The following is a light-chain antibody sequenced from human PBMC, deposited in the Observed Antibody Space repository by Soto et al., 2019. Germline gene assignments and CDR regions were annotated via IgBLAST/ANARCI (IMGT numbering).Light chain of an antibody. Sequence: QSVLTQSPSVSGAPGQRVTIPCIGSSSNIGAGYDVHWYQQLPGRAPKLIISRNSKRPSGVPDRFSASKSGTSASLIITGLQPEDEADYYCQSYDTSVNGLFGGGTKLTVL. J-gene: IGLJ3*02. CDR2: RNS. CDR3: QSYDTSVNGL. CDR1: SSNIGAGYD. V-gene: IGLV1-40*01.